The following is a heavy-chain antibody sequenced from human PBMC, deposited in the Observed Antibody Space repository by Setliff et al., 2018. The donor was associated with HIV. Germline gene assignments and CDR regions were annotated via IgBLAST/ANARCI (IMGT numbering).Heavy chain of an antibody. CDR1: GGSISSYY. CDR2: IYYSGST. V-gene: IGHV4-59*01. D-gene: IGHD3-3*01. J-gene: IGHJ6*03. CDR3: ARSPPTTFWSGYTYYYYMDV. Sequence: PSETLSLTCTVSGGSISSYYWSWIRQPPGKGLEWIGYIYYSGSTNYNPSLKSRVTISVDTSKNQFSLKLNSVTAADTAVYYCARSPPTTFWSGYTYYYYMDVWGKGTTVTVSS.